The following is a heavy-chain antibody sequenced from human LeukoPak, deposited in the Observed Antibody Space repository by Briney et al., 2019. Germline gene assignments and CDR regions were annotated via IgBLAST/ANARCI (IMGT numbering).Heavy chain of an antibody. J-gene: IGHJ6*02. CDR2: ISTYNANT. CDR1: GYTFTTYG. CDR3: ARGTGYYNDGMDV. Sequence: ASVKVSCKASGYTFTTYGISWVRQAPGRGLEWMGWISTYNANTNFAQKFQGRVTMTTDTSTSTGYMELRSLRSDDSAVYYCARGTGYYNDGMDVWGQGTTVTVSS. V-gene: IGHV1-18*01. D-gene: IGHD3-9*01.